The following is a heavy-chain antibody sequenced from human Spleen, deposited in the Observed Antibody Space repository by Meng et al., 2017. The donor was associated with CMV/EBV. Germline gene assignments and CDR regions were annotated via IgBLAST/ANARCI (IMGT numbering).Heavy chain of an antibody. CDR3: ARGIAAASGSLFDY. V-gene: IGHV1-69*05. D-gene: IGHD6-6*01. CDR1: GGTFNTYH. J-gene: IGHJ4*02. Sequence: SVKVSCKASGGTFNTYHIRWVRQAPGQGLEWMGGVIPIFGTAGYAQKFQGRVTITTDESTSTAYMELSSLRSEDTAVYYCARGIAAASGSLFDYWGQGTLVTVSS. CDR2: VIPIFGTA.